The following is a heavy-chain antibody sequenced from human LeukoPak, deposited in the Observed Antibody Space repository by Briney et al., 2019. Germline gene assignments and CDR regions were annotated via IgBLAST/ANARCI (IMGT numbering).Heavy chain of an antibody. V-gene: IGHV4-4*02. J-gene: IGHJ4*02. CDR3: VYSSGHAFEY. Sequence: PSGTLSLTCAVSGVSISSTNWWSWVRQSPEKGLEWIGEIYHTGSTDYNPSLKSRVTMSVDRSKNHLSLKLDSVTAADTAVYYCVYSSGHAFEYWGQGTLVIVSS. CDR2: IYHTGST. CDR1: GVSISSTNW. D-gene: IGHD3-22*01.